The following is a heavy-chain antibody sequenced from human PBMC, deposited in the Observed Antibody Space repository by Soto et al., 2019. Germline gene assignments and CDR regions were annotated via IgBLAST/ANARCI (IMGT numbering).Heavy chain of an antibody. Sequence: VLLQESGPGLLRPSETLSLTCTVSDDSFRGAEYYWSWIRQPLGKGPEWIGYTYYNGDTKYNPALRSRVTMSEATSKNQFSLRLSSVTAADPAVYFCARGPAYIDGWRTFDLWGRGILVTVSS. CDR2: TYYNGDT. J-gene: IGHJ4*02. CDR3: ARGPAYIDGWRTFDL. D-gene: IGHD6-19*01. CDR1: DDSFRGAEYY. V-gene: IGHV4-61*08.